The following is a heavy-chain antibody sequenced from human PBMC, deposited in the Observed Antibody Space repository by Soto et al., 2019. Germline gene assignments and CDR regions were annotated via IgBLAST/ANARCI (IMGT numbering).Heavy chain of an antibody. CDR1: GFTFSTYW. Sequence: EVQLVESGGGLVQPGGSLRLSCAASGFTFSTYWMNWVRQAPGKGLEWVANIKEDGSEEYYVDSVKGRFTISRDNAKNSLYLDMNSLGGEDTGVYYCARDWGAPGRGSAFGYYYHFGMDVWGQGTTVTVPS. CDR2: IKEDGSEE. CDR3: ARDWGAPGRGSAFGYYYHFGMDV. D-gene: IGHD3-16*01. V-gene: IGHV3-7*05. J-gene: IGHJ6*02.